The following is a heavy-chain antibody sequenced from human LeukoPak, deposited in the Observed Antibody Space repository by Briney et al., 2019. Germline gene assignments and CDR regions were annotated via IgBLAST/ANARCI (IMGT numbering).Heavy chain of an antibody. CDR2: ISFSSGNT. Sequence: GGSLRLSCAASEFTFSRYAICWVRQPPGKGLEWLSEISFSSGNTHYADSVKGRFTISRDNSKNTVYLQMDSLRAEDTALYYCAKGTNGAFDIWGQGTMVTVSS. J-gene: IGHJ3*02. D-gene: IGHD2-8*01. CDR3: AKGTNGAFDI. CDR1: EFTFSRYA. V-gene: IGHV3-23*01.